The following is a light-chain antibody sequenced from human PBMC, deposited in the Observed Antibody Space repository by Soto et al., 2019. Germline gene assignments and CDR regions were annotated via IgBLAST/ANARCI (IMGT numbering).Light chain of an antibody. CDR1: QSVSSSS. CDR3: QQYGTSPWT. J-gene: IGKJ1*01. Sequence: EIVLTQSPFTRSFSPWERSTLSFIASQSVSSSSLAWYQQKPGQAPRLLIYGASSRATGIPDRFSGSGSGTDFTLTISRLEPEDFAVYHCQQYGTSPWTFGQGTKVDIK. CDR2: GAS. V-gene: IGKV3-20*01.